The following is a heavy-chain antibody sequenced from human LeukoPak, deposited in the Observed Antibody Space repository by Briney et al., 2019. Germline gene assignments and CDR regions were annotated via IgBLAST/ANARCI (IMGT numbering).Heavy chain of an antibody. CDR3: ARFRLTVTTYAHLDY. CDR1: GFTFNNYA. D-gene: IGHD4-17*01. J-gene: IGHJ4*02. V-gene: IGHV3-11*01. CDR2: ISSSGSTI. Sequence: GGSLRLSCAASGFTFNNYAMSWVRQAPGKGLEWVSYISSSGSTIDYADSVKGRFTISRDNAKNSLYLQMNSLRAEDTAVYYCARFRLTVTTYAHLDYWGQGTLVTVSS.